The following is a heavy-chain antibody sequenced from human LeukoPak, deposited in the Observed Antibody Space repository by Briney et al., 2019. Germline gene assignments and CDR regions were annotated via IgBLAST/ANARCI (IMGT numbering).Heavy chain of an antibody. CDR2: IFPSGGEI. V-gene: IGHV3-23*01. Sequence: GGSLRLSCAASGFTLSTFAMIWVRQPPGKGLEWVSSIFPSGGEIHYADSVRGRFTISRDNSKSTLSLQMNSLRAEDTAIYYCATYRQVLLPFESWGQGTLVTVSS. J-gene: IGHJ4*02. D-gene: IGHD2-8*02. CDR1: GFTLSTFA. CDR3: ATYRQVLLPFES.